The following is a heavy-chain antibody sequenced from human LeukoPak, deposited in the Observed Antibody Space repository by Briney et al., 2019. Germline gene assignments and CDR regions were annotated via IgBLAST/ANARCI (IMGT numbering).Heavy chain of an antibody. V-gene: IGHV1-18*01. D-gene: IGHD3-22*01. CDR2: ISAYNGNT. CDR1: GYTFTSYG. CDR3: ARDLVGYDSSGNYHFFDY. J-gene: IGHJ4*02. Sequence: GASVKVSCKASGYTFTSYGISWVRQAPGQGLEWMGWISAYNGNTNYTQKLQGRVTMTTDTSTSTAYMELRSLRSDDTAVYYCARDLVGYDSSGNYHFFDYWGQGTLVTVSS.